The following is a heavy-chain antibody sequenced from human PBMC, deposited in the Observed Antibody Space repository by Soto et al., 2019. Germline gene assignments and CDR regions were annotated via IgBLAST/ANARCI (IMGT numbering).Heavy chain of an antibody. V-gene: IGHV3-23*01. CDR2: ISGSGGST. D-gene: IGHD3-22*01. CDR3: AKDPIVVFPPRLFDY. CDR1: GFTFSSYA. Sequence: AGGSLRLSCAASGFTFSSYAMSWVRQAPGKGLEWVSAISGSGGSTYYADSVKGRFTISRDNSKNTLYLQMNSLRAEDTAVYYCAKDPIVVFPPRLFDYWGQGTLVTVSS. J-gene: IGHJ4*02.